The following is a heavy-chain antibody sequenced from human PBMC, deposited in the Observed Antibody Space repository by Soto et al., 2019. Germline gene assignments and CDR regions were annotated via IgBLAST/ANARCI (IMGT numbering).Heavy chain of an antibody. CDR3: ACESAPASY. J-gene: IGHJ4*02. V-gene: IGHV1-18*01. CDR1: GYTFTSYG. Sequence: QVQLVQSGAEVKKPGASVKVSCKASGYTFTSYGISWVRQAPGQGLEWMGWISAYNGNTNYAQKLQGRVTMTTDTSTSTGCMGLGGMTSDDTAAYCGACESAPASYWGQGTLVTVSS. CDR2: ISAYNGNT.